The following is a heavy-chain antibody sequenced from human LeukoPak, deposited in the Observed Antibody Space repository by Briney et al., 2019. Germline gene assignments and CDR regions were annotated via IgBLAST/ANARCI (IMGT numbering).Heavy chain of an antibody. J-gene: IGHJ5*02. CDR1: GFTFKNAW. D-gene: IGHD2-15*01. V-gene: IGHV3-48*02. CDR3: ARDVSGGSCYLGCWFDP. Sequence: PGGSLRLSCAASGFTFKNAWMSWVRQAPGKGLEWVSYISSSSSTISYADSVKGRFTISRDNAKNSLYLQMNSLRDEDTAVYYCARDVSGGSCYLGCWFDPWGQGTLVTVSS. CDR2: ISSSSSTI.